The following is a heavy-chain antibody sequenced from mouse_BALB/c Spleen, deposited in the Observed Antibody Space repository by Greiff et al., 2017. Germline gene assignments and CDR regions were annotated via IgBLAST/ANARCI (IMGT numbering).Heavy chain of an antibody. CDR1: GFAFSSYD. CDR3: ARHDYYGSRSWFAY. J-gene: IGHJ3*01. CDR2: ISSGGGST. Sequence: VESGGGLVKPGGSLKLSCAASGFAFSSYDMSWVRQTPEKRLEWVAYISSGGGSTYYPDTVKGRFTISRDNAKNTLYLQMSSLKSEDTAMYYCARHDYYGSRSWFAYWGQGTLVTVSA. V-gene: IGHV5-12-1*01. D-gene: IGHD1-1*01.